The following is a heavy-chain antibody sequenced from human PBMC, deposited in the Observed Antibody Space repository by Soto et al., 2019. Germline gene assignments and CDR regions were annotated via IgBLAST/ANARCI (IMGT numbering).Heavy chain of an antibody. CDR2: ISGSGGST. CDR1: GFTFSSYA. Sequence: GGSLRLSCAASGFTFSSYAMSWVRQAPGKGLEWVSAISGSGGSTYYADSVKGRFTISRDNSKNTLYLQMNSLRAEDTAVYYCAKRGGYYYDSSGYEAYYGMDVWGQGTTVTVSS. D-gene: IGHD3-22*01. V-gene: IGHV3-23*01. CDR3: AKRGGYYYDSSGYEAYYGMDV. J-gene: IGHJ6*02.